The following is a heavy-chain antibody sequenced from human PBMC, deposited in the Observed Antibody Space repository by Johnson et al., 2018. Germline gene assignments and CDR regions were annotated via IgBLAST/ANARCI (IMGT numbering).Heavy chain of an antibody. D-gene: IGHD1-26*01. J-gene: IGHJ6*03. Sequence: VQLVESGGGVVQPGGSLRLSCAASGFTFSRYSMNWVRQAPGKGLEWVSAISSTGSTYHADSVKGRFTISRDNSKTTLYLQMNSLRAEDTAVYYCARNIVGATTRYYYYYYMEVWGKGTTVTVSS. CDR2: ISSTGST. CDR1: GFTFSRYS. V-gene: IGHV3-66*02. CDR3: ARNIVGATTRYYYYYYMEV.